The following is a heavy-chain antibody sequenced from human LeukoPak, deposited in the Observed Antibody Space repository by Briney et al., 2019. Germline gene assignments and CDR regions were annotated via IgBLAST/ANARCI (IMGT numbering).Heavy chain of an antibody. CDR2: IYYSGST. D-gene: IGHD3-3*01. CDR3: ARQYYDFWSGYLNYYYYYGMDV. V-gene: IGHV4-59*08. J-gene: IGHJ6*02. Sequence: SETLSLTCTVSGVSISSYYWSWIRQPPGKGLEWIGYIYYSGSTNYNPSLKSRVTISVDTSKNQFSLKLSSVTAADTAVYYCARQYYDFWSGYLNYYYYYGMDVWGQGTTVTVSS. CDR1: GVSISSYY.